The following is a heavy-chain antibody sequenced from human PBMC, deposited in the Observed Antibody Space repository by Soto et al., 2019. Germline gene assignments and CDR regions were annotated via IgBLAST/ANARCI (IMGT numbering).Heavy chain of an antibody. CDR2: TYSGGTT. J-gene: IGHJ3*02. V-gene: IGHV3-53*01. CDR3: ARAGGSSSWYEHAFDI. CDR1: GFTVSTTY. D-gene: IGHD6-13*01. Sequence: RRLSCAASGFTVSTTYMTWVRQAPGKGLEWVSVTYSGGTTYYADSVKGRFSISRDNSKNTVYLQMNSLRAEDTAVYYCARAGGSSSWYEHAFDIWGQGTMVTVSS.